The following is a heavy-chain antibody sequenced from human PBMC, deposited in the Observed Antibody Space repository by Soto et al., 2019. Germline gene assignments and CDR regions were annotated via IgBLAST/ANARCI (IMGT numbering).Heavy chain of an antibody. V-gene: IGHV3-74*01. CDR1: GFTFSSYW. Sequence: GGSLRLSCAASGFTFSSYWMHWVRQAPGKGLVWVSRINSDGSSTSYADSVKGRFTISRDNAKNTLYLQMNSLRAEDTAVYYCASSQERDAFDIWGQGTMVTVSS. D-gene: IGHD1-1*01. J-gene: IGHJ3*02. CDR2: INSDGSST. CDR3: ASSQERDAFDI.